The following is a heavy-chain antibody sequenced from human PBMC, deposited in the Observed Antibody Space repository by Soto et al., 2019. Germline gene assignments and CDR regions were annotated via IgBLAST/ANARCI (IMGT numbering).Heavy chain of an antibody. V-gene: IGHV1-18*01. CDR3: ARGQVTMVRGVYFDY. CDR1: GYTFTSYG. CDR2: ISAYNGNT. J-gene: IGHJ4*02. D-gene: IGHD3-10*01. Sequence: ASVKVSCKASGYTFTSYGISWVRQAPGQGLEWMGWISAYNGNTNYAQKLQGRVTMTTDTSTSTAYMELRSLRSDDTAVYYCARGQVTMVRGVYFDYWGQGTLVTVSS.